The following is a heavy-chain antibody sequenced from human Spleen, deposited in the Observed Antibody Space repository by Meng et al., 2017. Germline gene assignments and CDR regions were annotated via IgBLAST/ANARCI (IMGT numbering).Heavy chain of an antibody. J-gene: IGHJ4*02. Sequence: SLKISCAASGFTFDDYAMHWVRQAPGKGLEWVSGLSWNSGTIRYADSVKGGFNLSRDNAKNSLYLQMNSLRAEDMALYYCAKGHDGSLLSGFDYWGQGTLVTVSS. D-gene: IGHD3-22*01. V-gene: IGHV3-9*03. CDR1: GFTFDDYA. CDR3: AKGHDGSLLSGFDY. CDR2: LSWNSGTI.